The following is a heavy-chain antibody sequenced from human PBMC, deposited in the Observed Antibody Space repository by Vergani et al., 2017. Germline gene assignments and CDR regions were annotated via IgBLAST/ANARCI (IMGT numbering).Heavy chain of an antibody. CDR3: ARDVQWLVLGPVDY. Sequence: QVQLVQSGAEVKKPGASVKVSCKASGYTFTSYAMHWVRQAPGQRLEWMGWINTGNGNTKYSQKFQGRVTITRDTSASTAYMAPSSLRSEDTAVYYCARDVQWLVLGPVDYWGQGTLVTVSS. V-gene: IGHV1-3*04. J-gene: IGHJ4*02. D-gene: IGHD6-19*01. CDR2: INTGNGNT. CDR1: GYTFTSYA.